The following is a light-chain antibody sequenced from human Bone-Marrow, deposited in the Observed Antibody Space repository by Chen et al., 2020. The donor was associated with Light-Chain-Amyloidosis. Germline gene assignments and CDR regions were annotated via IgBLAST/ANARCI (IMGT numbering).Light chain of an antibody. Sequence: SYVLTQPSSVSVAPGQTATIACGGNNIGSTRVHWYQQTPGQAPLLVVYDDSDRPSGIPERLSGSNSGNAATLTISRVEAGDGADYDCQVWDRSRDRPVFGGGTKLTVL. CDR2: DDS. CDR1: NIGSTR. CDR3: QVWDRSRDRPV. V-gene: IGLV3-21*02. J-gene: IGLJ3*02.